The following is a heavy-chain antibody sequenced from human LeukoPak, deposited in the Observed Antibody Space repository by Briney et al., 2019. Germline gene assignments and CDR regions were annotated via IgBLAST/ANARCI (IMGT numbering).Heavy chain of an antibody. D-gene: IGHD1/OR15-1a*01. CDR2: INPSHSDT. CDR1: GYRFTSHW. CDR3: ASRGQTNAFYI. V-gene: IGHV5-51*01. Sequence: GESLKISCKASGYRFTSHWIGWVRQTPGKGLEWMGIINPSHSDTRYSPSYQGQVTISVDKSINTAYLQWSSLKASDTAMYYCASRGQTNAFYIWGRGTMVTVSS. J-gene: IGHJ3*02.